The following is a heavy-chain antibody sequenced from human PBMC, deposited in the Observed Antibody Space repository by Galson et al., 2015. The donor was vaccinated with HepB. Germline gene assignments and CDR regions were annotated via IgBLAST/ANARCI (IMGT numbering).Heavy chain of an antibody. CDR2: INAGNGNT. CDR1: GYTFTSYA. D-gene: IGHD6-13*01. J-gene: IGHJ6*02. Sequence: SVKVSCKASGYTFTSYAMHWVRQAPGQRLEWMGWINAGNGNTKYSQKFQGRVTITRDTSASTAYMELSSLRSEDTAVYYCARGGHPFSSSWYSAWYYGMDVWGQGTTVTVSS. V-gene: IGHV1-3*01. CDR3: ARGGHPFSSSWYSAWYYGMDV.